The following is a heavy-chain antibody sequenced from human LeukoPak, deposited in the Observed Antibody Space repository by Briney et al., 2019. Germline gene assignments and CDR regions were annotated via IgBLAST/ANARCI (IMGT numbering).Heavy chain of an antibody. Sequence: GGSLRLSWAASGFTFSSYWRTWVRQAPGKGLEWVANIKQDGSERNYVDSVKGRFTISRDNAKNSLYLQMNTLRDEDTAVYYCATGAGCGYWGQGTLVTVSS. CDR3: ATGAGCGY. CDR1: GFTFSSYW. V-gene: IGHV3-7*03. CDR2: IKQDGSER. J-gene: IGHJ4*02. D-gene: IGHD6-19*01.